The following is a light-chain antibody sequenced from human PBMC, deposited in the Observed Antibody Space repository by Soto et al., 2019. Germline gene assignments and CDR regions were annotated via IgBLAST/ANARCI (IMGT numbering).Light chain of an antibody. V-gene: IGKV3-20*01. CDR1: QSVGSTY. CDR3: QQYGDSPWT. CDR2: GAS. J-gene: IGKJ1*01. Sequence: EIVLTQSPGTLSLSPGERATLSCRARQSVGSTYLAWYQQKPGQAPRLLIYGASSRAAGIPDRFSGSGSGTDFTLTISRLEPEDFAVYYCQQYGDSPWTFGQGTKVEIK.